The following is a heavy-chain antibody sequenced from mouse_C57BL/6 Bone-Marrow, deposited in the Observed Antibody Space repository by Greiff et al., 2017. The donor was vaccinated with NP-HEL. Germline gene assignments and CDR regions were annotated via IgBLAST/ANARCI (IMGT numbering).Heavy chain of an antibody. J-gene: IGHJ1*03. Sequence: QVQLQQSGAELVRPGASVTLSCKASGYTFTDYEMHWVKQTPVHGLEWIGAIDPETGGTAYNQKFKGKAILTADKSSSTAYMELRSLTSEDSAVYHCTHFYYYGSSYVWYFDVWGTGTTVTVSS. D-gene: IGHD1-1*01. V-gene: IGHV1-15*01. CDR3: THFYYYGSSYVWYFDV. CDR2: IDPETGGT. CDR1: GYTFTDYE.